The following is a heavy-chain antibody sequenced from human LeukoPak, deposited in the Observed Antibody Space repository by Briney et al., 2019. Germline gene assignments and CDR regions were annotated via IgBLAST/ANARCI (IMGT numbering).Heavy chain of an antibody. Sequence: GGSLRLSCVGSGFTFDDYGMSWVRQAPGKGLKWVSVINWDGGSTGYADSVKGRFTISRDKAKKFLDLQMNRLRAGDTALYYCSRGDRNGWYFDYWGQGILVTVSS. V-gene: IGHV3-20*04. CDR2: INWDGGST. D-gene: IGHD6-19*01. CDR3: SRGDRNGWYFDY. J-gene: IGHJ4*02. CDR1: GFTFDDYG.